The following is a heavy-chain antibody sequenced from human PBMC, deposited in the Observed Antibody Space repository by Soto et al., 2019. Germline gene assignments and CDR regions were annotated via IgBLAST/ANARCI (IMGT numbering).Heavy chain of an antibody. CDR3: ARGFDCSSTSCYYYGMDV. J-gene: IGHJ6*02. D-gene: IGHD2-2*01. V-gene: IGHV3-33*01. CDR1: GFTFSSYG. CDR2: IWYDGSNK. Sequence: PGGSLRLSCAASGFTFSSYGMHWVRQAPGKGLEWVAVIWYDGSNKYYADSVKGRFTISRDNSKNTLYLQMNSLRAEDTAVYYCARGFDCSSTSCYYYGMDVWGQGTTVTVS.